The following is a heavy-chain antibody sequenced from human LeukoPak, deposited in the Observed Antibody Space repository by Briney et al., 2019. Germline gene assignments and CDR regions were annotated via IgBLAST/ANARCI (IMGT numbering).Heavy chain of an antibody. CDR3: AKGSSDFWSGYYNYYYYYMDV. Sequence: GGSLRLSCVASGFTFSSYAMSWVRQAPGKGLEWVSAISGSGGSTYYADSVKGRFTISRDNSKNTLYLQMNSLRAEDTAVYYCAKGSSDFWSGYYNYYYYYMDVWGKGTTVTVSS. CDR1: GFTFSSYA. CDR2: ISGSGGST. D-gene: IGHD3-3*01. J-gene: IGHJ6*03. V-gene: IGHV3-23*01.